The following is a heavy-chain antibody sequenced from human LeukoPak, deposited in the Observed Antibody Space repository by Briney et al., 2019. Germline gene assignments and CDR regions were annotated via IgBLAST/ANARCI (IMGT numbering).Heavy chain of an antibody. V-gene: IGHV3-74*01. D-gene: IGHD2-2*01. Sequence: GGSLRLSCAASGFTFSRYWMHWVRQAPGKGLVWVSRINTDGRTITYADSVKGRFTISRDNAKNTLYLQMNSLRAEDTAVYYCARDKLPAPWDGMDVWGQGTTVTVSS. CDR1: GFTFSRYW. CDR3: ARDKLPAPWDGMDV. J-gene: IGHJ6*02. CDR2: INTDGRTI.